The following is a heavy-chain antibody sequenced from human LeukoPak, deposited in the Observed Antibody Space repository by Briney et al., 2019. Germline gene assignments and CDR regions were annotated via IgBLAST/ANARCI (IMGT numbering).Heavy chain of an antibody. CDR2: IYHSGST. CDR1: GYSISTGYY. J-gene: IGHJ4*02. D-gene: IGHD3-22*01. Sequence: SETLSLTCTVSGYSISTGYYWGWIRQPPGKGLEWIGSIYHSGSTYSNPSLKSRVTISVDTSKNQFSLKLSSVTAADTAVYYCARVRYYDSSGSDYWGQGTLVTVSS. V-gene: IGHV4-38-2*02. CDR3: ARVRYYDSSGSDY.